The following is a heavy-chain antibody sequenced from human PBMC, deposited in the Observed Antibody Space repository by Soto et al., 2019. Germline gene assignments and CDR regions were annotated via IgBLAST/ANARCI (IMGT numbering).Heavy chain of an antibody. CDR2: ISYDGSGK. CDR3: AKRDGYYPPIDY. V-gene: IGHV3-30*18. CDR1: GFTFSSYG. Sequence: QVQLVESGGGVVQPGRSLRLSCAASGFTFSSYGMHWVRQAPGKGLEWVALISYDGSGKYYADSVKGRFTISRDNSTNTLYLQMNSLRAEDTAVYYCAKRDGYYPPIDYWGQGTLVTVSS. J-gene: IGHJ4*02. D-gene: IGHD3-22*01.